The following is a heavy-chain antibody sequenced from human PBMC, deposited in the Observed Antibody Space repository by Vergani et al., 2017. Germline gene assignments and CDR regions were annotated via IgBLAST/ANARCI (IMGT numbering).Heavy chain of an antibody. V-gene: IGHV3-23*01. CDR1: GFTFSSYA. CDR2: ISGSGGST. Sequence: EVQLLESGGGLVQPGGSLRLSCAASGFTFSSYAMSWVRQAPGKGLEWVSAISGSGGSTYYADSVKGRFTISSDNSKNTLYLQMNSLRAEDTAVYYCAKGGGGYYGSGSYYAFDYWGQGTLVTVSS. J-gene: IGHJ4*02. CDR3: AKGGGGYYGSGSYYAFDY. D-gene: IGHD3-10*01.